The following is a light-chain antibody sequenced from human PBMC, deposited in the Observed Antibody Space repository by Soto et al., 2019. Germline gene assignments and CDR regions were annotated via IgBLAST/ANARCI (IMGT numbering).Light chain of an antibody. CDR1: QTISSRF. J-gene: IGKJ2*01. Sequence: EIVLTQSPGTLSLSPGERATLSCRTSQTISSRFFAWYQHKPGQAPRLLIYGASRRATGIPDRFSGSGSGTDFTLTISRLEPEDFAVYYRHQYSSPPATFGQGTKLDIK. V-gene: IGKV3-20*01. CDR2: GAS. CDR3: HQYSSPPAT.